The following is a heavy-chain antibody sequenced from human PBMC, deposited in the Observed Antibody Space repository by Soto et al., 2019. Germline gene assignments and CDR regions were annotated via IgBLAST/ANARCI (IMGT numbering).Heavy chain of an antibody. J-gene: IGHJ4*02. D-gene: IGHD1-26*01. V-gene: IGHV3-23*01. CDR3: AKDQGVSGSYIF. CDR1: GFTFSSYA. Sequence: EVQLLESGGGLVQPGGSLRLSCAASGFTFSSYAMSWVRQAPGKGLEWVSAISGSGGSPYYADSVKGRFTISRDNSKNTLYLQLNSLRAEDTAVYYCAKDQGVSGSYIFWGQGTLVTVSS. CDR2: ISGSGGSP.